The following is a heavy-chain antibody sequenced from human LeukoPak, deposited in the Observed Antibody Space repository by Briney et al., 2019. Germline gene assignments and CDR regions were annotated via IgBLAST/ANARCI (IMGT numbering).Heavy chain of an antibody. CDR3: ARPRGLYGSGSYYRPEFDY. J-gene: IGHJ4*02. D-gene: IGHD3-10*01. CDR2: IYTSGST. Sequence: PSETLSLTCTVSGGSISSYYWSWIRQPPGKGLEWIGYIYTSGSTYYNPSLKSRVTISVDTSKNQFSLKLSSVTAADTAVYYCARPRGLYGSGSYYRPEFDYWGQGTLVTVSS. V-gene: IGHV4-4*08. CDR1: GGSISSYY.